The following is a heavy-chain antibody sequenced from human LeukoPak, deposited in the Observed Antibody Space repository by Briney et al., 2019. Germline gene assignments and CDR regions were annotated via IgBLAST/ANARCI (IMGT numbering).Heavy chain of an antibody. D-gene: IGHD2/OR15-2a*01. CDR2: ILYDGSNE. J-gene: IGHJ4*02. V-gene: IGHV3-30-3*01. CDR1: GFTFSHYA. Sequence: PGGSPRLSCAASGFTFSHYAMHWVRQAPGKGLAWLAAILYDGSNEYYADSVKGRFTISRDNSKRTLYLQMDSLRAEDTAVYYCARNHLLSSTPLDYWGLGTLVTVSS. CDR3: ARNHLLSSTPLDY.